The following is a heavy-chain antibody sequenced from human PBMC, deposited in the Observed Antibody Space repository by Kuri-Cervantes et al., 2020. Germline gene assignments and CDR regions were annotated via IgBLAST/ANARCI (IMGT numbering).Heavy chain of an antibody. CDR3: ACARGSWFGEYYYYGMDV. J-gene: IGHJ6*02. CDR2: IYYSGST. Sequence: SETLSLTCTVSGGSISSSSYYWGWIRQPPGKGLEWIGSIYYSGSTYYNPSLKSRVTISVDTSKNQFSLKLSPVTAADTAVYYCACARGSWFGEYYYYGMDVWGQGTTVTVSS. CDR1: GGSISSSSYY. D-gene: IGHD3-10*01. V-gene: IGHV4-39*01.